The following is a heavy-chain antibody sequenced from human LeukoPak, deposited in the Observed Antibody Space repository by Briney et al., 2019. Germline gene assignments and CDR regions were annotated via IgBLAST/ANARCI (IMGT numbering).Heavy chain of an antibody. V-gene: IGHV3-23*01. CDR3: AKVSPDFGVVINNPFDY. CDR1: GFTFSSYA. Sequence: GGSLRLSCAASGFTFSSYAMSWVRQAPGKGLEWVSAISGSGGSTYYADSVKGRFTISRDNSKNTLYLQMNSLRAEDTAVYYCAKVSPDFGVVINNPFDYWGQGTLVTVSS. D-gene: IGHD3-3*01. CDR2: ISGSGGST. J-gene: IGHJ4*02.